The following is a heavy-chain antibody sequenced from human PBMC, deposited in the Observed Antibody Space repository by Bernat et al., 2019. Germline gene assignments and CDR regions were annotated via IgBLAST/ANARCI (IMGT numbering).Heavy chain of an antibody. J-gene: IGHJ4*02. CDR2: SNGDGTIK. CDR3: VRSVSGAAGFFDY. CDR1: GFTFSGDW. V-gene: IGHV3-74*01. D-gene: IGHD5/OR15-5a*01. Sequence: EVKLVESGGGFIQPGGSLRLSCAASGFTFSGDWMHWVRQVPGKGLVWVSRSNGDGTIKDYADTVKGRITIARDNAKNTLYLQMNSLRVEDTAVYYCVRSVSGAAGFFDYWGPGRLVTVSS.